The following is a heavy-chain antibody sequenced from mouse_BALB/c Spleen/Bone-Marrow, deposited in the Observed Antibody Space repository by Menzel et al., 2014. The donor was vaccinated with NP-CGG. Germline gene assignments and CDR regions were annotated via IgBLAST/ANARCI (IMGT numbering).Heavy chain of an antibody. V-gene: IGHV1-9*01. CDR2: ILPGSGST. D-gene: IGHD1-1*01. Sequence: LVESGAELMKPGASVKISCKATGYTFSSYWIEWVKRRPGHGLEWIGEILPGSGSTNYNEKFKGKATFTADTSSNTAYMRLSSLTSEDSAVYYCAREDIATVVEMDYWGQGTSVTVSS. J-gene: IGHJ4*01. CDR1: GYTFSSYW. CDR3: AREDIATVVEMDY.